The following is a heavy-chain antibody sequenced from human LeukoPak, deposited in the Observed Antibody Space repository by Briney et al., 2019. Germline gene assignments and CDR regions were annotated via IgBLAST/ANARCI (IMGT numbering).Heavy chain of an antibody. J-gene: IGHJ5*02. CDR2: INWNVGST. V-gene: IGHV3-20*04. CDR3: ARDFGYSSSWYHINHNWFDP. CDR1: GFTFDDYG. D-gene: IGHD6-13*01. Sequence: GGSLRLSCAASGFTFDDYGMSWVRQTPGKGLECVSGINWNVGSTGYADSVKGRFTISRDNAKNSLYLQMNSLRAEDPALYYCARDFGYSSSWYHINHNWFDPWGQGTLVTVSS.